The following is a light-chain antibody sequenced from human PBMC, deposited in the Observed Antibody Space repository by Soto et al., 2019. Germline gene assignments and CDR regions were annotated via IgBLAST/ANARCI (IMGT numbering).Light chain of an antibody. CDR3: QKYNSAPRT. CDR1: QGISTY. CDR2: AAS. J-gene: IGKJ1*01. V-gene: IGKV1-27*01. Sequence: DIQMTQSPSSLSASVGDRVTITCRASQGISTYLAWYQQKPGKVPKLLIYAASTLQSGVPSRFSGSGSGTDFTLTISRLQPEDVANYYCQKYNSAPRTFGQGTKVEIK.